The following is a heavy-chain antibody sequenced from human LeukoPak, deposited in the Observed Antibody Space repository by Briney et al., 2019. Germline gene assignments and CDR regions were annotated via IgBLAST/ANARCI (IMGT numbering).Heavy chain of an antibody. V-gene: IGHV4-4*07. Sequence: QSSETLSLTCTVSGGSITGYYWNWIRQPAGQGLEWLGRVYSSGVGNYNPSLTSRVTMSVDTSKNQFSLKLTSLTAADTAVYYCAREEFLHEIDSSGYFVYWGQGTLVTVSS. D-gene: IGHD3-22*01. J-gene: IGHJ4*02. CDR2: VYSSGVG. CDR1: GGSITGYY. CDR3: AREEFLHEIDSSGYFVY.